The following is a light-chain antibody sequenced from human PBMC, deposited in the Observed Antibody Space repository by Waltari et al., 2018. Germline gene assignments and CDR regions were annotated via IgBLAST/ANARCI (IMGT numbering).Light chain of an antibody. V-gene: IGLV2-23*02. CDR1: SSDVGNYKR. J-gene: IGLJ2*01. Sequence: QSALTQPASVSGSPGQSITISCTGTSSDVGNYKRVSWYQQHTGKAPTLMIYAVSKRPSGVSDRFSGSKSGDMASLTISGLQPEDEAEYFCSSYAGSSKGVFGGGTKVTVL. CDR3: SSYAGSSKGV. CDR2: AVS.